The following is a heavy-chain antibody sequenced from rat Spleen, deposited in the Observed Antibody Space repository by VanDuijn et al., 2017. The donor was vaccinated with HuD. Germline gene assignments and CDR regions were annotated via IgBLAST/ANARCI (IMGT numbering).Heavy chain of an antibody. J-gene: IGHJ2*01. CDR3: ARADIASISTDGI. D-gene: IGHD1-2*01. V-gene: IGHV5-7*01. CDR1: GFTFSNYY. CDR2: ILYDGSST. Sequence: EVQLVESGGGLVQPGRSLKLSCAASGFTFSNYYMAWVRQAPKKGLEWVATILYDGSSTYYRDSVRGRFTISRGNAKSTLYLQMNSLQTGDTATYYCARADIASISTDGIWGQGVMVTVSS.